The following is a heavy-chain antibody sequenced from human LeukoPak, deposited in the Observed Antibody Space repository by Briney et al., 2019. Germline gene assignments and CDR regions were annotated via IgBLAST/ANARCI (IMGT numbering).Heavy chain of an antibody. CDR1: GFTFSSYS. CDR2: ISSSSSTI. CDR3: ARDPELDQRAFDI. D-gene: IGHD1/OR15-1a*01. J-gene: IGHJ3*02. Sequence: GGSLRLSCAASGFTFSSYSMNWVRQAPGKGLEWVSYISSSSSTIYYADSVKGRFTISRDNAKNSLYLQMNSLRAEDTAVYYCARDPELDQRAFDIWGQGTMVTVSS. V-gene: IGHV3-48*04.